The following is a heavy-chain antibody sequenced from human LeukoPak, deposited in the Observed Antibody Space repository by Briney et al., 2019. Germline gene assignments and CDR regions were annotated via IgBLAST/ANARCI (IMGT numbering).Heavy chain of an antibody. CDR3: AKRPVIDPKSITGTKWTLDS. V-gene: IGHV3-30-3*02. CDR2: ISFDGTIK. D-gene: IGHD1-7*01. Sequence: GGSLRLSCAASGFILSPYSMHWVRQAPGKGLEWVAVISFDGTIKYYGDSVNGRFTISRDNAKNTLYLQMNSLRVEDTAVYYCAKRPVIDPKSITGTKWTLDSWGQGTLVTVSS. CDR1: GFILSPYS. J-gene: IGHJ4*02.